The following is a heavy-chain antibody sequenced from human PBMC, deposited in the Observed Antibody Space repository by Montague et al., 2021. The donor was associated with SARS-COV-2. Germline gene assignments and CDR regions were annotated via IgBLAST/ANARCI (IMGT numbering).Heavy chain of an antibody. D-gene: IGHD6-19*01. CDR3: ARGSGWMGNAFDI. Sequence: SETLSLTCTVSGGSISSNNWSWIRHHPGKGLVWIGYIYYSGSTNYNHSLKSRVTIPVDTSKNQFSLKLSSVTAADTAVYYCARGSGWMGNAFDIWGQGTMVTVSS. CDR1: GGSISSNN. CDR2: IYYSGST. V-gene: IGHV4-59*01. J-gene: IGHJ3*02.